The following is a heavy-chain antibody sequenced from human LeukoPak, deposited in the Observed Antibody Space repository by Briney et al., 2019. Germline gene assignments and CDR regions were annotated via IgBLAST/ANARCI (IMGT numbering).Heavy chain of an antibody. CDR2: IYSGGST. CDR3: AKTASAGVVTAFDAFDI. D-gene: IGHD2-21*02. J-gene: IGHJ3*02. Sequence: GGSLRLSCAASGFTGSSKYMSWVRQAPGKGLEWVSVIYSGGSTYYADSVKGRFTISRDNSKNTLYLQMNSLRAEDTAVYYCAKTASAGVVTAFDAFDIWGQGTMVTVSS. V-gene: IGHV3-53*01. CDR1: GFTGSSKY.